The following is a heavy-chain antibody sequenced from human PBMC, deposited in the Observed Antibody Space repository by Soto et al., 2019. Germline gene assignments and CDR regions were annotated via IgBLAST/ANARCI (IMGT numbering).Heavy chain of an antibody. J-gene: IGHJ6*03. D-gene: IGHD5-18*01. V-gene: IGHV4-34*01. CDR2: INHSGST. Sequence: PSETLSLTCAVYGGSFSGYYWSWIRQPPGKGLEWIGEINHSGSTNYNPSLKSRVTISVDTSKNQFSLKLSSVTAADTAVYYCARHTAHADTAMVLGHYNYYLDVWATGTTLTVSS. CDR3: ARHTAHADTAMVLGHYNYYLDV. CDR1: GGSFSGYY.